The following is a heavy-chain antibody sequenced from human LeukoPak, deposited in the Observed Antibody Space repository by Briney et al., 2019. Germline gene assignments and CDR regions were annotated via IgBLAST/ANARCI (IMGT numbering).Heavy chain of an antibody. CDR2: IGGSGGTT. Sequence: GGSLRLSCAASGFTFSRYAMSWVRQAPGKGLEWVSSIGGSGGTTYYADSVQGRFTISRDNSKNTMDLQMNSLRAEDTAVYYCAKGIYERSGHYQYYFDCWGQGTLVTVSS. CDR3: AKGIYERSGHYQYYFDC. V-gene: IGHV3-23*01. D-gene: IGHD3-22*01. CDR1: GFTFSRYA. J-gene: IGHJ4*02.